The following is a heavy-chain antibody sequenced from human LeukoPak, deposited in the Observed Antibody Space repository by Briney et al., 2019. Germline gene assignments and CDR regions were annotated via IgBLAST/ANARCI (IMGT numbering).Heavy chain of an antibody. CDR1: GGSISSGSYY. D-gene: IGHD3-10*01. V-gene: IGHV4-61*02. J-gene: IGHJ4*02. CDR3: ARVLGGSGNPYDF. Sequence: PSQTLSLTCTVSGGSISSGSYYWSWIRQPPGKGLEWIGRIYTSGSTNYNPSLKSRVTISVDTSKNQFSLKLSSVTAADTAVYYCARVLGGSGNPYDFWGQGTLVTVSS. CDR2: IYTSGST.